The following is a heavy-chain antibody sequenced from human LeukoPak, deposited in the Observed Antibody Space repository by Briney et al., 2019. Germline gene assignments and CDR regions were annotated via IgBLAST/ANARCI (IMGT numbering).Heavy chain of an antibody. CDR1: GFTFSSYD. CDR3: ARGSDWRTLDY. CDR2: IGTAGDT. J-gene: IGHJ4*02. D-gene: IGHD2-21*02. Sequence: GGSLRLSCAASGFTFSSYDMHWVRQATGKGLEWVSAIGTAGDTYYPGSVKGRFTISRENAKNSLYLQMNSLRAGDTAVYYCARGSDWRTLDYWGQGTLVTVSS. V-gene: IGHV3-13*01.